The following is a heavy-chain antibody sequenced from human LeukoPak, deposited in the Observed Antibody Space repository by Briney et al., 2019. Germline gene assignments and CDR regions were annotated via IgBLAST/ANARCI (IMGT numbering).Heavy chain of an antibody. J-gene: IGHJ3*02. CDR3: AKVIHGAVTFDI. D-gene: IGHD4-17*01. Sequence: GASVKVSCKASGHTFPGYYLPWGGQAPGQGLEWMGWINPDSGDTNYAQRFQVRVTMTRDTSISTAYMELSRLTSDDTAMYYCAKVIHGAVTFDIWGQGTMVTVSS. V-gene: IGHV1-2*02. CDR1: GHTFPGYY. CDR2: INPDSGDT.